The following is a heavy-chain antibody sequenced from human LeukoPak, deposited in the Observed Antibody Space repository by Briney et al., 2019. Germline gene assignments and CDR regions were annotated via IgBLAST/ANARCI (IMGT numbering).Heavy chain of an antibody. J-gene: IGHJ4*02. CDR3: ARAVSEYSSSAGDY. CDR2: INPNSGGT. V-gene: IGHV1-2*02. CDR1: GGTFSSYA. D-gene: IGHD6-6*01. Sequence: ASVKVSCKASGGTFSSYAISWVRQAPGQGLEWMGWINPNSGGTNYAQKFQGRVTMTRDTSISTAYIELSRLRSDDTAVYYCARAVSEYSSSAGDYWGQGTLVTVSS.